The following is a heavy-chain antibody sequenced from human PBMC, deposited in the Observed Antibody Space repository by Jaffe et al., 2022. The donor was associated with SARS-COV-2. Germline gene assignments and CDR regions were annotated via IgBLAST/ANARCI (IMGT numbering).Heavy chain of an antibody. V-gene: IGHV4-39*01. Sequence: QLQLQESGPRLVKPSETLSLTCTVSGDSIASSTYYWGWIRQPPGKGLEWIGNIYYSGSNSGRTYYNPSLKSRVTISVDRSKNQFSLTLDSVTASDTAVYYCARSGYNNARRDDWGQGILVTVSS. CDR1: GDSIASSTYY. D-gene: IGHD5-18*01. CDR2: IYYSGSNSGRT. J-gene: IGHJ4*02. CDR3: ARSGYNNARRDD.